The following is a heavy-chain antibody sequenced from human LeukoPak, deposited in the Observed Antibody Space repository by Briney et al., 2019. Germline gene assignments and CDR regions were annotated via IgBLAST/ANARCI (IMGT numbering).Heavy chain of an antibody. V-gene: IGHV3-23*01. Sequence: GGSLRLSCAASGFTFADYAMSWVRQAPGKGLEWVSGISGSGGSTYYADSVKGRFTVSRDNFKNTLFLQVNSLRAEDTAVYYCAKVSDYSYYYHMDVWGKGTTVTVSS. J-gene: IGHJ6*03. CDR3: AKVSDYSYYYHMDV. CDR1: GFTFADYA. CDR2: ISGSGGST.